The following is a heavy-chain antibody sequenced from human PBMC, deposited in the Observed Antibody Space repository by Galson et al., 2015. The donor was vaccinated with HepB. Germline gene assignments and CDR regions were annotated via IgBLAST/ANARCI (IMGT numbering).Heavy chain of an antibody. CDR2: IYWDDDK. D-gene: IGHD6-13*01. CDR1: GFSLSTSGVG. V-gene: IGHV2-5*02. CDR3: AHSIAAEYSSSPPWFDP. J-gene: IGHJ5*02. Sequence: PALVKPTQTLTLTCTFSGFSLSTSGVGVGWIRQPPGKALEWLALIYWDDDKRYSPSLKSRLTITKDTSKNQVVLTMTNMDPVDTATYYCAHSIAAEYSSSPPWFDPWGQGTLVTVSS.